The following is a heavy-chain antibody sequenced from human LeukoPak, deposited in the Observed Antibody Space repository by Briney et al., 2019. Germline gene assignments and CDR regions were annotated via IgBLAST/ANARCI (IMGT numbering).Heavy chain of an antibody. Sequence: SETLSLTCTVSGGSISTYYWTWIRLPPGKGLEWIGYIYYTGTTSCNPSLKSRVTISVDTSKNQFSLRLTSMTAADTGIYYCARSAGYSSGWTYWGQGTLVTVSS. V-gene: IGHV4-59*08. CDR1: GGSISTYY. CDR2: IYYTGTT. CDR3: ARSAGYSSGWTY. J-gene: IGHJ4*02. D-gene: IGHD6-25*01.